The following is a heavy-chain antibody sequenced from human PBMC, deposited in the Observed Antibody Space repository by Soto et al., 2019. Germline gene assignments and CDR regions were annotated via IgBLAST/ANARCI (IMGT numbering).Heavy chain of an antibody. CDR2: INHSGST. J-gene: IGHJ2*01. CDR1: GGSFSGYY. V-gene: IGHV4-34*01. Sequence: QVHLQQWGAGLLKPSETLSLTCAVYGGSFSGYYWSWIRQAPGKGLEWIGEINHSGSTNFNPSLKSRVSISGDKSKNQFSLKPTSVTAADAAVYYCATHLKTTVNVHWYFDLWGRGTLVTVSS. CDR3: ATHLKTTVNVHWYFDL. D-gene: IGHD4-4*01.